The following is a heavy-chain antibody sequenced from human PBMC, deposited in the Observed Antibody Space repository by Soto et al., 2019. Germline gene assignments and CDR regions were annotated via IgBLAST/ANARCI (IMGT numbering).Heavy chain of an antibody. V-gene: IGHV3-74*01. CDR2: ISGDGVTT. D-gene: IGHD3-9*01. J-gene: IGHJ4*02. CDR1: GSPFSSYW. CDR3: AREYYGLLTGYYTDC. Sequence: EVQLVESGGDLVQRGGSLRLSCAASGSPFSSYWMHWVRHTPGKGLDWVARISGDGVTTYYADSVTGRFTVSRDNAKNTLSLQISGLRAEDTAVYYCAREYYGLLTGYYTDCWGQGTLVSVSS.